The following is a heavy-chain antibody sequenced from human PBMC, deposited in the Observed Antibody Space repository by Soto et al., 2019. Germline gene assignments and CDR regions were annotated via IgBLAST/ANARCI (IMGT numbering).Heavy chain of an antibody. CDR3: ARMETFGSLNCFDP. J-gene: IGHJ5*02. Sequence: ASVKVSCKASGYSFTNNDVSWVRQATGQGLEWMGWMNPGSGDTGYAQKFQGRVTMTRDISIATAHMELSSLRSDDTAIYYCARMETFGSLNCFDPWGQGTLVTVSS. CDR2: MNPGSGDT. CDR1: GYSFTNND. D-gene: IGHD3-16*01. V-gene: IGHV1-8*01.